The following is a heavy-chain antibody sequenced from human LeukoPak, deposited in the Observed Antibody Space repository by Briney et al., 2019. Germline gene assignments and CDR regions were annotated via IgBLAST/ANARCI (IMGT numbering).Heavy chain of an antibody. CDR2: ISGSGGST. V-gene: IGHV3-23*01. D-gene: IGHD1-26*01. J-gene: IGHJ4*02. Sequence: GGTLSLSCAASGCTFSSYAMSWVRQAPGKGLEWVSAISGSGGSTYYADSVKGRVTISRDTSKSTLILQMNSLRVEDTALYYCTKRVKYGGTWDHFADWGQGTLVTVSS. CDR1: GCTFSSYA. CDR3: TKRVKYGGTWDHFAD.